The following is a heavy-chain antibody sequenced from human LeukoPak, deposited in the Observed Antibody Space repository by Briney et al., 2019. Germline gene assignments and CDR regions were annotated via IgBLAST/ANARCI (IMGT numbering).Heavy chain of an antibody. CDR2: IDPNSGGT. D-gene: IGHD3/OR15-3a*01. Sequence: ASVKVSCKASGYTFTGRFIHWVRQAPGQGLEWMGWIDPNSGGTDYAQKFRGRVTMTRDTSTSTAYMDLSSLISDDTAVYYCARDREGLAYFDYWGQGTLVTVSS. V-gene: IGHV1-2*02. J-gene: IGHJ4*02. CDR3: ARDREGLAYFDY. CDR1: GYTFTGRF.